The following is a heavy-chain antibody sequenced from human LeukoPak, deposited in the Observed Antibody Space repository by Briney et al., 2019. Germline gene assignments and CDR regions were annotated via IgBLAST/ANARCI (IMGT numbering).Heavy chain of an antibody. V-gene: IGHV4-59*01. J-gene: IGHJ4*02. CDR1: GGSISSYY. Sequence: SETLSLTCTVSGGSISSYYWSWIRQPPGKGLEWIGYIYYSGGPKYNPSLKSRVTISVDTSKNQFSLKLSSVTAADTAVYYCARRSYSASYYLDYWAQGTLVTVSS. D-gene: IGHD1-26*01. CDR3: ARRSYSASYYLDY. CDR2: IYYSGGP.